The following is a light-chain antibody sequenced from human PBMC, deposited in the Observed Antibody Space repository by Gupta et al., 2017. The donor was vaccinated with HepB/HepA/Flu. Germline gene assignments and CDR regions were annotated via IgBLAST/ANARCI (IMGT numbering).Light chain of an antibody. J-gene: IGKJ4*01. Sequence: GTLSLSPGERATLSCRASQSVSSSYLAWYQQKPGQAPRLLIYGASSRATGIPDRFSGSGSGTDFTLTISRLEPEDFAVYYCQQYGSRALTFGGGTKVEIK. CDR3: QQYGSRALT. CDR1: QSVSSSY. V-gene: IGKV3-20*01. CDR2: GAS.